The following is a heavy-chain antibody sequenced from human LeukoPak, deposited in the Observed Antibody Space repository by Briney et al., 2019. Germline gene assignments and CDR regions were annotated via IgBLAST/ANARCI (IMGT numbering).Heavy chain of an antibody. CDR2: TYNSGST. CDR3: ARASPGAIFYYGMDV. Sequence: SETLSLTCTVSGGSISSNYWSWIRQPPGKGLEWIGCTYNSGSTKYNPSLKSRVTISEDTSKNQFSLKLSSVTAADTAVYYCARASPGAIFYYGMDVWGQGTTVTVSS. J-gene: IGHJ6*02. CDR1: GGSISSNY. D-gene: IGHD3-9*01. V-gene: IGHV4-59*01.